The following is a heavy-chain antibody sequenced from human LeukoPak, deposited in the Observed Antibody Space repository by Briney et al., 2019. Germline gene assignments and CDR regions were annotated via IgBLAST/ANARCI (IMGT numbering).Heavy chain of an antibody. CDR3: ARDSGSGNNDY. Sequence: ASVRVSCTASGYTFTSYAIHWVRQAPGQRLEWMGWISAGNGNTKYSQNFQGRVTFISNTSATTAFMELSSLRSEDAAVYYCARDSGSGNNDYWGQGTLVTVSS. CDR1: GYTFTSYA. V-gene: IGHV1-3*01. CDR2: ISAGNGNT. D-gene: IGHD1-26*01. J-gene: IGHJ4*02.